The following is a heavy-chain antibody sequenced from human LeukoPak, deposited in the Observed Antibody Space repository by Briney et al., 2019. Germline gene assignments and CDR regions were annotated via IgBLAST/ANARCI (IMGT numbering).Heavy chain of an antibody. Sequence: PSETLSLTCTVSGGSFTSFYWSWIRQPAGKGPEWIGRFFSSGNTNYNPSFKSRATISVDKSKNQFSLKLTSVTAADTAVYYCARYSGIYGHGYWGQGTLVSVSS. J-gene: IGHJ4*02. V-gene: IGHV4-4*07. CDR1: GGSFTSFY. CDR2: FFSSGNT. CDR3: ARYSGIYGHGY. D-gene: IGHD3-10*01.